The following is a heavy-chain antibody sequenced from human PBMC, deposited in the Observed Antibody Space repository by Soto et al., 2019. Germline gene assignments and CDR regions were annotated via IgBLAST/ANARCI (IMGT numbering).Heavy chain of an antibody. J-gene: IGHJ6*02. V-gene: IGHV1-69*01. D-gene: IGHD2-2*01. Sequence: QVQLVQSGAEVKKPGSSVKVSCKASGGTFSSYAISWVRQAPGQGLEWMGGISPISGTANYAQKFQGRVIHVSGTTNYTEKFQSRVTITADESTSTAYMELSSLTSEYAAVYYCARSQSSSTSLEIYYYSYYGMEVWGQGPRVTVSS. CDR3: ARSQSSSTSLEIYYYSYYGMEV. CDR1: GGTFSSYA. CDR2: ISPISGTA.